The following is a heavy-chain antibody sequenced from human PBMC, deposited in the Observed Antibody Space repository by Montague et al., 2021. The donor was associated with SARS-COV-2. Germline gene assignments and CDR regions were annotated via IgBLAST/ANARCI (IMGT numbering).Heavy chain of an antibody. J-gene: IGHJ2*01. Sequence: SETLSLTCAVTAGSLSNYYWSWIRQPPGKGMEWIGEIRISGGANYNPSLTGRVTISLDTSNNQVSLSLNSVTAADTAVYYCARAGSQWCFEFWGRGTLVTVSS. CDR1: AGSLSNYY. CDR3: ARAGSQWCFEF. CDR2: IRISGGA. V-gene: IGHV4-34*01. D-gene: IGHD1-1*01.